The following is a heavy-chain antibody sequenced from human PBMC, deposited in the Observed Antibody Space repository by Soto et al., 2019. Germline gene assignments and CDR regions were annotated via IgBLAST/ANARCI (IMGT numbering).Heavy chain of an antibody. J-gene: IGHJ4*02. CDR2: IYPGDSDT. Sequence: PGESLKISCKGSGYSFTSYWIGWVRQMAGKGLEWMGIIYPGDSDTRYSPSFQGQVIISADKSICTAYLQWSSLKASNTAMYYCSRYNPYYDFWSGYPYYFDYWGQGTLVTVSS. V-gene: IGHV5-51*01. CDR1: GYSFTSYW. CDR3: SRYNPYYDFWSGYPYYFDY. D-gene: IGHD3-3*01.